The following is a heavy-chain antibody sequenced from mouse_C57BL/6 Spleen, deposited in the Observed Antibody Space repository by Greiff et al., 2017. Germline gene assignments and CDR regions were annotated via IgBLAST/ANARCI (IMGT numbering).Heavy chain of an antibody. J-gene: IGHJ4*01. CDR2: IYPGDGDT. Sequence: QVQLQQSGAELVKPGASVKISCKASGYAFSSYWMNWVKQRPGKGLEWIGQIYPGDGDTNYNGKFKGKATLTADKSSSTAYMQLSSLTSEDSAVYFCARSYYDYVYAMDYWGQGTSVTVSS. D-gene: IGHD2-4*01. CDR3: ARSYYDYVYAMDY. CDR1: GYAFSSYW. V-gene: IGHV1-80*01.